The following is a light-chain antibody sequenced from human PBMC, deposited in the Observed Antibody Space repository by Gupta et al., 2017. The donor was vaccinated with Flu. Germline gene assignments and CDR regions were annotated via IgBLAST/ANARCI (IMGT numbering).Light chain of an antibody. Sequence: QSVLTQPHSASGTPGQRVTISCSGSSSNIGPNTVNWYQQLPGTAPKVLICRNNQRPSGVPDRFSGSKSGTSASLAISGLQSEDEADYYCAAWDDRLNGYVFGTGTKVTVL. CDR3: AAWDDRLNGYV. CDR1: SSNIGPNT. J-gene: IGLJ1*01. CDR2: RNN. V-gene: IGLV1-44*01.